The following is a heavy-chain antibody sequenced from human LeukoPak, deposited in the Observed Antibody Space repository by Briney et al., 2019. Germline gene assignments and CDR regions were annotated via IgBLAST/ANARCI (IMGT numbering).Heavy chain of an antibody. V-gene: IGHV3-30*02. J-gene: IGHJ6*03. CDR1: GFTFNNYG. CDR2: TRYDGSIK. CDR3: SKERLLGYYYMDV. Sequence: PGGSLRLSCARSGFTFNNYGMHWVRQAPGKGLESVAFTRYDGSIKDYADSVKGRFTISRDNSKNMLYLEMNSLRTDDTALYYCSKERLLGYYYMDVWGKGTTVTVSS. D-gene: IGHD3-3*02.